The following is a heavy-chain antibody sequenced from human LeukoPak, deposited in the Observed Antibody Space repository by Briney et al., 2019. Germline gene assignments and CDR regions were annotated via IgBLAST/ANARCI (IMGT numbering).Heavy chain of an antibody. V-gene: IGHV3-33*08. CDR1: GFTFSHYG. J-gene: IGHJ4*02. D-gene: IGHD4-11*01. CDR2: IWSDGTEK. CDR3: ARDAQRGFDYSNSLQY. Sequence: GGSLRLSCAVSGFTFSHYGMHWVRQAPGKGLEWVAVIWSDGTEKYYGYAVKGRFIISGDNLRKTLYLQLNRLRGEDTAVYYCARDAQRGFDYSNSLQYWGQGTLVTVSS.